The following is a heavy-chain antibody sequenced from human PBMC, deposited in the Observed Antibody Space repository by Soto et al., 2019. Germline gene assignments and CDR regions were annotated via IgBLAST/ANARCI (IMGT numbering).Heavy chain of an antibody. CDR3: ARDLVPGYTGYSDY. Sequence: ASVKVSCKASGYTVTGYDIHWVRQASGQGLEWMGWISAYNGNTDFAQKLQGRVSLTTDTSSTTAYMELRSLTSDDTAVYYCARDLVPGYTGYSDYWGQGTLVTVSS. CDR1: GYTVTGYD. D-gene: IGHD5-12*01. CDR2: ISAYNGNT. V-gene: IGHV1-18*01. J-gene: IGHJ4*02.